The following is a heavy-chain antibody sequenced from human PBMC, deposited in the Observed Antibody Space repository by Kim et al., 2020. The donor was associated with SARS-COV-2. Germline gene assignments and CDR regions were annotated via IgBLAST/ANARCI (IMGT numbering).Heavy chain of an antibody. CDR1: GFTFGDYA. D-gene: IGHD5-18*01. Sequence: GGSLRLSCTASGFTFGDYAMSWFRQAPGKGLEWVGFIRSKAYGGTTEYAASVKGRFTISRDDSKSIAYLQMNSLKTEDTAVYYCTRDTAMVTAFAFDIWGQGTMVTVSS. CDR3: TRDTAMVTAFAFDI. V-gene: IGHV3-49*03. J-gene: IGHJ3*02. CDR2: IRSKAYGGTT.